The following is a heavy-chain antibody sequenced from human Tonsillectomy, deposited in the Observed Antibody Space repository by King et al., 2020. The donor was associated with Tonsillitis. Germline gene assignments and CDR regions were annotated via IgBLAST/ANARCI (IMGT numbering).Heavy chain of an antibody. J-gene: IGHJ5*02. CDR2: ISYSGST. Sequence: QLQESGPGLVKPSETLSLTCTVSGGSISSYYWSWIRQPPGKGLEWIGYISYSGSTNYNPSLESRVTISLDTSKKQFSLKLSSVTAADTAVYYCARANYDYVWGSYRYSGLGWFDPWGQGTLVTVSS. D-gene: IGHD3-16*02. CDR3: ARANYDYVWGSYRYSGLGWFDP. V-gene: IGHV4-59*01. CDR1: GGSISSYY.